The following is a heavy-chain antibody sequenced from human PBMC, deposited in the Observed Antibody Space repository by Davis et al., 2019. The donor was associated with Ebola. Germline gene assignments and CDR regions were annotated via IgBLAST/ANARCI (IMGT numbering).Heavy chain of an antibody. D-gene: IGHD2-2*02. CDR3: ARSDIVVVPAAIPTEGGYYGMDV. CDR2: INPNSGGT. V-gene: IGHV1-18*01. J-gene: IGHJ6*02. CDR1: GGTFSSYA. Sequence: ASVKVSCKASGGTFSSYAISWVRQAPGQGLEWMGWINPNSGGTNYAQKFQGRVTMTTDTSTSTAYMELRSLRSDDTAVYYCARSDIVVVPAAIPTEGGYYGMDVWGQGTTVTVSS.